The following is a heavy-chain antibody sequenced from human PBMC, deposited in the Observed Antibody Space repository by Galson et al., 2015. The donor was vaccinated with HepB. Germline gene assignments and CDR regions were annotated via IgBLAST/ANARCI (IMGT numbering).Heavy chain of an antibody. V-gene: IGHV3-23*01. J-gene: IGHJ4*02. D-gene: IGHD3-9*01. CDR2: ISGSGGST. CDR1: GFTFSSYA. CDR3: AKDLRYFDWLDY. Sequence: LRLSCAASGFTFSSYAMSWVRQAPGKGLEWVSAISGSGGSTYYADSVKGRFTISRDNSKNTLYLQMNSLRAEDTAVYYCAKDLRYFDWLDYWGQGTLVTVSS.